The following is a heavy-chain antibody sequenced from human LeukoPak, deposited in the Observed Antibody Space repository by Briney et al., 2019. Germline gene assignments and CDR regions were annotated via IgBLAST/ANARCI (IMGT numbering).Heavy chain of an antibody. D-gene: IGHD4-17*01. CDR2: IKSKTDGGTT. J-gene: IGHJ6*03. Sequence: GGSLRLSCAASGFTFSNAWMSWVRQAPGKGLEWVGRIKSKTDGGTTDYAAPVKGRFTISRDDSKNTLYLQMNSLKTEDTAVYYCAKGSTYGVSTTYYMDVWGKGTTVTVSS. CDR3: AKGSTYGVSTTYYMDV. V-gene: IGHV3-15*01. CDR1: GFTFSNAW.